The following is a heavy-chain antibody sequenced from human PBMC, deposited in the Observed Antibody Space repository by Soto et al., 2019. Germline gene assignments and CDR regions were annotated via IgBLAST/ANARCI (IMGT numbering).Heavy chain of an antibody. CDR2: ITPFVDTS. CDR3: ASTGYCNGCICYSRHYYGMDV. D-gene: IGHD2-21*01. J-gene: IGHJ6*02. V-gene: IGHV1-69*06. Sequence: QVRLVQSGAEVKKPGSSVKVSCKVSGGTFSKNSLSWVRQTPRQGLEWMGGITPFVDTSNYAQRFLGRVTITADKPTNTAFLKVRGLKCEDTTLYCCASTGYCNGCICYSRHYYGMDVWGQGTTVTVSS. CDR1: GGTFSKNS.